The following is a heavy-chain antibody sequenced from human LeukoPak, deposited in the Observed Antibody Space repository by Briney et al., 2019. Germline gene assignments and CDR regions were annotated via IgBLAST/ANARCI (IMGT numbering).Heavy chain of an antibody. Sequence: SVKVSCKASGGTFSSYAISWVRQAPGQGLEWMGRIIPILGIANYAQKFQGRVTITADKSTSTAYMELSSLRSEDTAVYYCAREGPGPAHFDYWGQGTLVTVSS. J-gene: IGHJ4*02. CDR1: GGTFSSYA. CDR2: IIPILGIA. V-gene: IGHV1-69*04. CDR3: AREGPGPAHFDY.